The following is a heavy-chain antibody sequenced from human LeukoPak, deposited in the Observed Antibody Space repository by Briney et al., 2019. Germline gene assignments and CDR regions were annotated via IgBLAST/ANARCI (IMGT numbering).Heavy chain of an antibody. Sequence: PGGSLRLSCAASGFIFSSYAMSWVRQAPGKGLEWVSGISGSGGSTYYADFVKGRFTISRDNSKNTLYLQMDSLRAEDTAVYYCANTQYSYDGYFDHWGQGTLVTVSS. CDR2: ISGSGGST. J-gene: IGHJ4*02. CDR1: GFIFSSYA. CDR3: ANTQYSYDGYFDH. D-gene: IGHD3-22*01. V-gene: IGHV3-23*01.